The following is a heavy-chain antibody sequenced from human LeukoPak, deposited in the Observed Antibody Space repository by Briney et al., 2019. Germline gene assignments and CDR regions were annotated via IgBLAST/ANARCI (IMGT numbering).Heavy chain of an antibody. D-gene: IGHD1-7*01. Sequence: PGGSLRLSCAASGFTFDDYAMHWVRQAPGKGLEWVSGISWNSGSIGYADSVKGRFTISRDNAKNSLYLQMNSLRAEDTASYYCARDIETGTLDYRGQGTLVTVSS. J-gene: IGHJ4*02. CDR3: ARDIETGTLDY. CDR2: ISWNSGSI. V-gene: IGHV3-9*01. CDR1: GFTFDDYA.